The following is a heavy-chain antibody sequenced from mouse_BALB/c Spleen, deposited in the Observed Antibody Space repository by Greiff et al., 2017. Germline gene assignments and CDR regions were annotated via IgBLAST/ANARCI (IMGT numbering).Heavy chain of an antibody. V-gene: IGHV3-8*02. CDR2: ISYSGST. Sequence: EVQLQQSGPSLVKPSQTLSLTCSVTGDSITSGYWNWIRKFPGNKLEYMGYISYSGSTYYNPSLKSRISITRDTSKNQYYLQLNSVTTEDTATYYCARHYYGSSWFAYWGQGTLVTVSA. CDR3: ARHYYGSSWFAY. D-gene: IGHD1-1*01. CDR1: GDSITSGY. J-gene: IGHJ3*01.